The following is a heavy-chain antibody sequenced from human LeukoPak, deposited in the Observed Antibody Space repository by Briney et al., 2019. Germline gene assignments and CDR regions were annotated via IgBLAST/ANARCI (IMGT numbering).Heavy chain of an antibody. V-gene: IGHV3-23*01. CDR2: ISGSSGGT. CDR3: AKGSAVVPAAPYGMDV. Sequence: GGSLRLSCAVSGFIFSSYAMTWVRQAPGKGLEWVSTISGSSGGTYYPDSVKGRFTISRDNPKNTLYLQMNSLRADDTAVYYCAKGSAVVPAAPYGMDVWGQGTTVTVSS. D-gene: IGHD2-2*01. CDR1: GFIFSSYA. J-gene: IGHJ6*02.